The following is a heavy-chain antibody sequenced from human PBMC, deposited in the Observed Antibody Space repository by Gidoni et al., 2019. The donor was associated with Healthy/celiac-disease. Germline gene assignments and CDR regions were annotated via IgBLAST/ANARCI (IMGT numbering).Heavy chain of an antibody. CDR2: INHSGIT. J-gene: IGHJ4*02. CDR3: ARCLDGLPDY. D-gene: IGHD2-8*01. V-gene: IGHV4-34*01. CDR1: GGSFSGYY. Sequence: QVQLQQWGAGLLKPSATLSLTCAVYGGSFSGYYWIWIRQPPGKGLEWMGEINHSGITNYNPSLKGRVTISVDTSKNQFSLKLSSVTAADTAVYYCARCLDGLPDYWGQGTLVTVSS.